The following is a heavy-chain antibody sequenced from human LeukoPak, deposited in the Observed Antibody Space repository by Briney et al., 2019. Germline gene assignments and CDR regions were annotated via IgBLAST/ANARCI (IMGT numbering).Heavy chain of an antibody. V-gene: IGHV3-21*01. J-gene: IGHJ4*02. CDR3: ARDMDYGDYVSPFDY. Sequence: GGSLRLSCAASGFAFSSYSMNWVRQAPGKGLEWVSSISSSSSYIYYADSVKGRFTISRDNAKNSLYLQMNSLRAEDTAVYYCARDMDYGDYVSPFDYWGQGTLVTVSS. CDR1: GFAFSSYS. D-gene: IGHD4-17*01. CDR2: ISSSSSYI.